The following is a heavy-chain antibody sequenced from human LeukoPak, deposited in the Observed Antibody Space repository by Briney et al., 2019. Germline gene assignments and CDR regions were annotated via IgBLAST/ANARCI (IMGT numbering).Heavy chain of an antibody. D-gene: IGHD2-2*01. Sequence: PGGSLRLSCAVSGFTFSTYWMSWVRQAPGEGLEGVANIKKDGSEENYLDSVKGRFTISRDNAKNSLFMQMNSLRVEDTAVYCCVRGESLYDFAPAMPDFDYWGQGTRVTVSS. J-gene: IGHJ4*02. CDR1: GFTFSTYW. CDR2: IKKDGSEE. CDR3: VRGESLYDFAPAMPDFDY. V-gene: IGHV3-7*01.